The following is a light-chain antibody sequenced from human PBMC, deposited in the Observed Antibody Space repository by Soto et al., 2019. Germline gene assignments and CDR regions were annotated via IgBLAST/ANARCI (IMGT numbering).Light chain of an antibody. CDR3: QKYNTAPLT. J-gene: IGKJ5*01. CDR1: QGISHD. CDR2: AAS. V-gene: IGKV1-27*01. Sequence: DIQMTQSPSALSASVGDRVTITCRASQGISHDLAWYHQKPVKVPKLLIYAASTLQSGVPSRFSGSGSGTDFTLTISGLHPEDVATYYCQKYNTAPLTFGRGTRLEIK.